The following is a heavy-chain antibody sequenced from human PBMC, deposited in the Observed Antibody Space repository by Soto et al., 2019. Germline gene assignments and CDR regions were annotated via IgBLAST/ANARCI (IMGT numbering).Heavy chain of an antibody. CDR1: GLIFSNYA. V-gene: IGHV3-23*01. CDR3: TKCLTAGGWGYFDY. Sequence: EVQLLESGGALVQPGGSLTISCEASGLIFSNYAMTWVRQAPGKGLEWVSSISGNSDATYYADSVKGRFTISRDNSRDTLYLPVNNLRAEDTAVYYGTKCLTAGGWGYFDYWGQGTLVPVSS. D-gene: IGHD6-13*01. J-gene: IGHJ4*02. CDR2: ISGNSDAT.